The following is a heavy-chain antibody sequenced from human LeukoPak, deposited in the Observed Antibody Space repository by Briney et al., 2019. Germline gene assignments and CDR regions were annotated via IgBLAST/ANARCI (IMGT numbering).Heavy chain of an antibody. V-gene: IGHV4-34*01. Sequence: SETLSLTCAVYGGSFSGYYWSWIRQPPGKGLEWIGEINHSGSTNYNPSLKSRVTISVDTSKNQFSLKLSSVTAADTAVYYCARGLSYYYDSSGYYYVDYWGQGTLVTVSS. CDR2: INHSGST. CDR3: ARGLSYYYDSSGYYYVDY. J-gene: IGHJ4*02. D-gene: IGHD3-22*01. CDR1: GGSFSGYY.